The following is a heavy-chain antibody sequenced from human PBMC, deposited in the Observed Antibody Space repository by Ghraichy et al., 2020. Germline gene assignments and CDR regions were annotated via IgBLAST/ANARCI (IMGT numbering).Heavy chain of an antibody. D-gene: IGHD3-9*01. CDR1: GGSISSYY. CDR2: IYYSGST. V-gene: IGHV4-59*01. CDR3: ARVRFDWLNWFDP. J-gene: IGHJ5*02. Sequence: SETPSLTCTVSGGSISSYYWSWIRQPPGKGLEWIGYIYYSGSTNYNPSLKSRVTISVDTSKNQFSLKLSSVTAADTAVYYCARVRFDWLNWFDPWGQGTLVTVSS.